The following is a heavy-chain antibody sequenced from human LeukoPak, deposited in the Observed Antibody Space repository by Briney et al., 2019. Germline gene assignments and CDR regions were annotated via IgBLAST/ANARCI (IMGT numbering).Heavy chain of an antibody. Sequence: GGSLRLSCAASGFTFNNAWMSWVRQAPGKGLEWVGRIKSETDGGTTDYAAPVKGRFTISRDDSKATLNLQMNSLKAEDTAMYYCTTHYYDIGGYYWWYFDLWGRGAQVTVSS. J-gene: IGHJ2*01. CDR1: GFTFNNAW. D-gene: IGHD3-22*01. CDR3: TTHYYDIGGYYWWYFDL. V-gene: IGHV3-15*01. CDR2: IKSETDGGTT.